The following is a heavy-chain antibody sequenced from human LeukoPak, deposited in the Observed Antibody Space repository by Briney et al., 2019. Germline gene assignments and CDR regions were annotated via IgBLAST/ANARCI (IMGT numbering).Heavy chain of an antibody. Sequence: PSETLSLSCAVSGGSISSYYWSWLRQPPGKGLEWIGYIYYSGSTNCNPSVKSRVAMSVDTSKKQFSLKLSSMTAEDTAVYYCARSGPAVIAPYAFDIWGQGTMVTVSS. V-gene: IGHV4-59*01. CDR2: IYYSGST. D-gene: IGHD4-23*01. J-gene: IGHJ3*02. CDR1: GGSISSYY. CDR3: ARSGPAVIAPYAFDI.